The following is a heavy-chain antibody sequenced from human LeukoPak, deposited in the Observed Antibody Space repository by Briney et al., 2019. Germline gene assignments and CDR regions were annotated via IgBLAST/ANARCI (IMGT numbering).Heavy chain of an antibody. J-gene: IGHJ4*02. V-gene: IGHV1-69*11. CDR2: VIPIIGSV. CDR1: GGTFSSYA. D-gene: IGHD2-15*01. Sequence: GSSVKVSCKPSGGTFSSYAFSWVRQAPGQGLEWMGRVIPIIGSVNYAQRFQGRVTITADESTSTANMELRSLRSEDTARYHCARDNPPYCNGGSCYSHWGQGTVVSISS. CDR3: ARDNPPYCNGGSCYSH.